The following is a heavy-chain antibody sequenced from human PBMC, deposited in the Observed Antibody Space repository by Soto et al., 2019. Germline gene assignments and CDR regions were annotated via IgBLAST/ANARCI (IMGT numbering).Heavy chain of an antibody. J-gene: IGHJ4*02. CDR2: IYYSGST. CDR1: GGSISSGDYY. D-gene: IGHD2-2*01. CDR3: ASVIVVVPAAIYYFDY. V-gene: IGHV4-30-4*01. Sequence: QVQLQESGPGLVKPSQTLSLTCTVSGGSISSGDYYWSWIRQPPGKGLEWIGYIYYSGSTYYNPSPKSRVTISVDTSKNQFSLKLSSVTAADTAVYYCASVIVVVPAAIYYFDYWGQGTLVTVSS.